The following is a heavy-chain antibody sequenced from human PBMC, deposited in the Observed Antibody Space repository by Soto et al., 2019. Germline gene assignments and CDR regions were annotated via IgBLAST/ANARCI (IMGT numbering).Heavy chain of an antibody. CDR1: GYTFTSYA. J-gene: IGHJ5*02. V-gene: IGHV1-3*01. CDR3: ARGERLRYFDWLGREGWFDP. D-gene: IGHD3-9*01. CDR2: INAGNGNT. Sequence: ASVKVSCKASGYTFTSYAMHWVRQAPGQRLEWMGWINAGNGNTKYSQKFQGWVTMTRDTSISTAYMELSRLRSDDTAVYYCARGERLRYFDWLGREGWFDPWGQGTLVTVSS.